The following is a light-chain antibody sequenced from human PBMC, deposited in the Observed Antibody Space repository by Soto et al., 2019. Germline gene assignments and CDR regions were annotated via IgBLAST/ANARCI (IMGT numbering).Light chain of an antibody. CDR1: SSNIGTSS. CDR2: TTN. Sequence: QSVLTQPHSASGTPGQRVTISCSGSSSNIGTSSVHWFQQLPGTAPKLLISTTNQRPSGVPERFSGSKSGTSASLAIFGLLSLDEADYYCAAWDDSLNGHVFGTGTKVTVL. J-gene: IGLJ1*01. V-gene: IGLV1-44*01. CDR3: AAWDDSLNGHV.